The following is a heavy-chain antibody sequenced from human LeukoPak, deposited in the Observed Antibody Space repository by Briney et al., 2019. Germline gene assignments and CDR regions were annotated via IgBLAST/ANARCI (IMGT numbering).Heavy chain of an antibody. CDR3: ARVGDYGDYRFDP. D-gene: IGHD4-17*01. J-gene: IGHJ5*02. V-gene: IGHV1-69*05. CDR2: IIPIFGTA. Sequence: ASVKVSCKASGGTFSSYAISWVRQAPGQGLEWMGGIIPIFGTANYAQKFQGRVTITTDESTSTAYMELSSLRSEDTAVYYCARVGDYGDYRFDPWGQGTLVTASS. CDR1: GGTFSSYA.